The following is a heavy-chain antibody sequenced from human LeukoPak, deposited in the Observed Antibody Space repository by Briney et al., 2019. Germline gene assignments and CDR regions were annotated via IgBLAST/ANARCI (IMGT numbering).Heavy chain of an antibody. J-gene: IGHJ4*02. CDR1: GFPFSGYG. CDR2: ISDDARNG. Sequence: GRSLRLSCAASGFPFSGYGMNWVRQAPGKGLEWVTVISDDARNGDYTDSVKGRFTISRDNSKNILYLQMNSLRVEDTAVYYCAKGVASSIWNAMDVWGQGTLVTVSS. V-gene: IGHV3-30*18. CDR3: AKGVASSIWNAMDV. D-gene: IGHD1-1*01.